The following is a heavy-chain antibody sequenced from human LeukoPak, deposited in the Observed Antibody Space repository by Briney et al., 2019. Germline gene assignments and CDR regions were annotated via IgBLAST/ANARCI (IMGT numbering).Heavy chain of an antibody. Sequence: PGGSLSPACAVSGFTYRRFCMTWLRQAPGKGLEWVANIKSDVREKNYVDSVNGRSTISRDNANNSLYLQMNSLRAEDTAVYYCASVSMGNAFDTWGQGTMVTVSS. CDR3: ASVSMGNAFDT. V-gene: IGHV3-7*01. J-gene: IGHJ3*02. CDR2: IKSDVREK. CDR1: GFTYRRFC. D-gene: IGHD2/OR15-2a*01.